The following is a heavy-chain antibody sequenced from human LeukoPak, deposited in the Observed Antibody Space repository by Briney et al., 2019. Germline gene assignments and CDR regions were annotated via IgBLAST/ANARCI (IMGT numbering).Heavy chain of an antibody. J-gene: IGHJ4*02. D-gene: IGHD6-13*01. Sequence: GGSLRLSCAASGFTFSSYGMHWVRQAPGKGLEWVAVISYDGSNKYYADSVKGRFTISRDNSKNTLYLQMNSLRAEDTAVYYCAKDQEIYSSSWYYFDYWGQGTLVTVSS. V-gene: IGHV3-30*18. CDR3: AKDQEIYSSSWYYFDY. CDR1: GFTFSSYG. CDR2: ISYDGSNK.